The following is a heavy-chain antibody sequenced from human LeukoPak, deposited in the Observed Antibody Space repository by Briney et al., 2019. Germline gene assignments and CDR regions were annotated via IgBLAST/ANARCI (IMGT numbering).Heavy chain of an antibody. J-gene: IGHJ6*03. CDR1: GGSFSGYY. D-gene: IGHD6-13*01. CDR3: ARGVFSRSSWYSHYYMDV. V-gene: IGHV4-34*01. Sequence: PSETLSLTCAVYGGSFSGYYWSWIRQPPGKGLEWIGEINHSGSTNYNPSLKSRVTISVDTSKNQFSLKLSSVTAADTAVYYCARGVFSRSSWYSHYYMDVWGKGTTVTVSS. CDR2: INHSGST.